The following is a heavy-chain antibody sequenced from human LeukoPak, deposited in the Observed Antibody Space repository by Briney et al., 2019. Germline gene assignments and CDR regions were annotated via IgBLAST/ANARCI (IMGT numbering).Heavy chain of an antibody. CDR1: GFTFSSYG. CDR3: ARVKAWLRLGTFDY. J-gene: IGHJ4*02. V-gene: IGHV3-30*02. Sequence: GGSLRLSCAASGFTFSSYGMHWVRQAPGKGLEWVAFIRYDGSNKYYADSVKGRFTISRDNSKNTLYLQMNSLRAEDTAVYYCARVKAWLRLGTFDYWGQGTLVTVSS. CDR2: IRYDGSNK. D-gene: IGHD5-12*01.